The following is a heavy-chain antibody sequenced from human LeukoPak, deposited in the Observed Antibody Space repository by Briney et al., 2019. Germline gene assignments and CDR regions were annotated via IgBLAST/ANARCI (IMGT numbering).Heavy chain of an antibody. CDR3: ARERISGRGNSYYFDY. D-gene: IGHD1-26*01. CDR1: GFTFSSYA. Sequence: PGGSLRLSCAASGFTFSSYAMSWVRQAPGKGLEWVSAISGSGGSTYYADSVKGRFTISRDNSKNTLYLQMNSLRAEDTAVYYCARERISGRGNSYYFDYWGQGTLVTVSS. J-gene: IGHJ4*02. V-gene: IGHV3-23*01. CDR2: ISGSGGST.